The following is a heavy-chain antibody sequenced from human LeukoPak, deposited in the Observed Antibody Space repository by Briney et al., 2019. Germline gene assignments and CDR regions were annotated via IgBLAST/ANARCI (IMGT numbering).Heavy chain of an antibody. J-gene: IGHJ5*02. CDR2: IRGTGGIT. CDR3: AKAPSYIATYVIFDP. CDR1: GFTFSNYG. V-gene: IGHV3-23*01. D-gene: IGHD4/OR15-4a*01. Sequence: GGSLRLSCAASGFTFSNYGMSWVRQAPGKGLEWVSGIRGTGGITHYADSVKGRFTISRDNSKNTLYLQMNSLRGEDTAVYFCAKAPSYIATYVIFDPWGQGTLVTVSS.